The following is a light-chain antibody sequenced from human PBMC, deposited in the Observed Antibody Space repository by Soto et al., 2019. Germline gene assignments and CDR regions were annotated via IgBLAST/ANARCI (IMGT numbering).Light chain of an antibody. CDR3: QQVNSYPPT. V-gene: IGKV1D-16*01. Sequence: QMTQSPSSLSASVGDTFAITCRSSQCVGGWLSRYQQKPGKAPKXXMFAASSLQSGVPSRFSGNASGTDFPLPLSSLKTEDFATYDGQQVNSYPPTFCQGTRLEIK. CDR2: AAS. J-gene: IGKJ5*01. CDR1: QCVGGW.